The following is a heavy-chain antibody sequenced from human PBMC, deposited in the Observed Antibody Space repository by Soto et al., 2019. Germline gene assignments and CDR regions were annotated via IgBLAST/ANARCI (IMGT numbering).Heavy chain of an antibody. D-gene: IGHD1-26*01. CDR3: ARSKWELSIDY. J-gene: IGHJ4*02. CDR2: TYYSGST. V-gene: IGHV4-30-4*01. Sequence: WIRQPPGKGLEWIGYTYYSGSTYYNPSLKSRVTISVDTSKNQFSLKLSSVTAADTAVYYCARSKWELSIDYWGQGTLVTVSS.